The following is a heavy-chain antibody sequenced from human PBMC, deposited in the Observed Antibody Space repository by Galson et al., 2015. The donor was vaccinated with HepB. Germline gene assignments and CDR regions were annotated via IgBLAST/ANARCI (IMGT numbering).Heavy chain of an antibody. Sequence: SVKVSCKASGYTFTGYYIHWVRQAPGQGFEWMGWINPKSGGTNFAQKFRGWVTLTRDTSIDTAYMELNRLKSDDTAVYYCARVTSGSYYAAPYEGFDVWGQGTMVTVSS. V-gene: IGHV1-2*04. CDR1: GYTFTGYY. D-gene: IGHD1-26*01. CDR3: ARVTSGSYYAAPYEGFDV. J-gene: IGHJ3*01. CDR2: INPKSGGT.